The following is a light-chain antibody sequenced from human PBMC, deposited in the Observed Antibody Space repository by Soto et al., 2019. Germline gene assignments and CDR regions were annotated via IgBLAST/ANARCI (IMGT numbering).Light chain of an antibody. CDR1: ESISND. CDR3: QQSYTASPYT. V-gene: IGKV1-39*01. CDR2: AAS. Sequence: DIQMTQSPSSLSASVGDRVTITCRASESISNDLHWYQQKPGKAPKILIYAASTLQSGVPSRFSGSGSGTYCTLTISSVQPEDFATYYCQQSYTASPYTFGQGTKLQIK. J-gene: IGKJ2*01.